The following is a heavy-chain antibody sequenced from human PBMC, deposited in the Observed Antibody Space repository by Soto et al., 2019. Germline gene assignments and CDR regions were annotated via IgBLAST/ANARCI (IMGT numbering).Heavy chain of an antibody. CDR3: ARASHCGGDCYSGVDY. CDR1: GGTFSSYA. J-gene: IGHJ4*02. Sequence: QVQLVQSGAEVKKPGSSVKVSCKSSGGTFSSYAISWVRQAPGQGLECMGGIIPIFGTANYAQKFQGRVTITADESKRTAYKELSSLRYDDTAVYYCARASHCGGDCYSGVDYLGEGTLVTVSS. V-gene: IGHV1-69*12. CDR2: IIPIFGTA. D-gene: IGHD2-21*02.